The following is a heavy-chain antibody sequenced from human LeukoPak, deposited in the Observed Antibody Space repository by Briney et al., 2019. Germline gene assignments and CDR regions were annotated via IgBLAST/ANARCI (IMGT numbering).Heavy chain of an antibody. CDR3: ARDRPSYDFWGGYSPYYYYGMDV. J-gene: IGHJ6*02. V-gene: IGHV3-21*01. CDR2: ISSSSSYI. D-gene: IGHD3-3*01. CDR1: GFTFSSYS. Sequence: PGGSLRLSCAASGFTFSSYSMNWVRQAPGKGLEWVSSISSSSSYIYYADSVKGRFTISRDNAKNSLYLQMNSLRAEDTAVYYCARDRPSYDFWGGYSPYYYYGMDVWGQGTTVTVSS.